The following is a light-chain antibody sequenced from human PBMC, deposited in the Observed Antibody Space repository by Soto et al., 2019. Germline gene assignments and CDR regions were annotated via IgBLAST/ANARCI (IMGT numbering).Light chain of an antibody. CDR1: SSDVGGYNY. V-gene: IGLV2-11*01. Sequence: QSALTQPRSGSWSPRQSVTISCTGTSSDVGGYNYVSWYQQHPGKAPKLMIYDVSKRPSGVPDRFSGSKSGNTASLTISGLQAEDEPDYYCCSYAGTYSVVFGGGTKLTIL. CDR2: DVS. J-gene: IGLJ2*01. CDR3: CSYAGTYSVV.